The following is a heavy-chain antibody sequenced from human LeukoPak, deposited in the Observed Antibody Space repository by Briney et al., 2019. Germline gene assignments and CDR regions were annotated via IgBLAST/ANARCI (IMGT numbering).Heavy chain of an antibody. Sequence: SVKVSCKASGGTFSSYAISWVRQAPGQGLEWMGGIIPIFGTANYAQKFQGRVTITADKSTSIVYMELSSLRSEDTAVYYCARDRNSAYPEYYMDVWGKGTKVTVSS. CDR1: GGTFSSYA. J-gene: IGHJ6*03. D-gene: IGHD5-12*01. CDR2: IIPIFGTA. CDR3: ARDRNSAYPEYYMDV. V-gene: IGHV1-69*06.